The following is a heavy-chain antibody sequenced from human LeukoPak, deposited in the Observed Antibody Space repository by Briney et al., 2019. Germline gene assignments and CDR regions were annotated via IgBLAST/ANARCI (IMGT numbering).Heavy chain of an antibody. J-gene: IGHJ4*02. CDR2: VSTNGNT. D-gene: IGHD3-22*01. V-gene: IGHV4-4*07. Sequence: SETLSLTCTVSGGSVTSYFWSWIRQPAGKGLEWIGRVSTNGNTNYNPYLKSRVTMSADASKNQFSLKVNSVTAADTAVYYCARHEDDYDSSGYYFPFDYWGQGTLVTVSS. CDR1: GGSVTSYF. CDR3: ARHEDDYDSSGYYFPFDY.